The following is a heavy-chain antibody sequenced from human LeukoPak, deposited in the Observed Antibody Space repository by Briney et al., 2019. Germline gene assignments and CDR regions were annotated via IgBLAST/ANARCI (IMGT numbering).Heavy chain of an antibody. D-gene: IGHD3-10*01. CDR2: FYHSGST. V-gene: IGHV4-38-2*02. J-gene: IGHJ4*02. CDR3: AKHYMRSYDNRGLDY. Sequence: SETLSLTRTLSGYSISRGYYWGWFRQPPGRGLEWFGHFYHSGSTYYNPSLKSRLTISVDTSKNQFSLKLSSVTAADTAVYYCAKHYMRSYDNRGLDYWGQGTLVTVSS. CDR1: GYSISRGYY.